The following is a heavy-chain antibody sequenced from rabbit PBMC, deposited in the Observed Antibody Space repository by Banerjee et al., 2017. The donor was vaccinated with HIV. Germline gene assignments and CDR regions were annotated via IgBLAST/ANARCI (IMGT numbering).Heavy chain of an antibody. CDR1: GFTLRSYW. CDR2: IYPGSGSA. D-gene: IGHD4-1*01. CDR3: ARDLAGVIGWNFNL. Sequence: QEQLEESGGGLVKPEGSLTLTCKASGFTLRSYWMWWVRQAPGKGLEWIACIYPGSGSALYVSWAKGRFTISKTSSTTVTLQMTSLTAADTASYFCARDLAGVIGWNFNLWGQGTLVTVS. V-gene: IGHV1S45*01. J-gene: IGHJ4*01.